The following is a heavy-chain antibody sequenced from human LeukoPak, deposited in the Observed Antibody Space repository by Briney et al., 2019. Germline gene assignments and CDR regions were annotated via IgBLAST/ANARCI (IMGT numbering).Heavy chain of an antibody. V-gene: IGHV3-30-3*01. Sequence: GGSLRLSCAASGFTFSSYAMHWVRQAPGKGLEWVAVISYDGSNKYYADSVKGRFTISRDNSKNTLYLQMNSLRAEDTAVYYCARGATYDCWGQGTLVTVSS. CDR3: ARGATYDC. CDR1: GFTFSSYA. D-gene: IGHD3-10*01. J-gene: IGHJ4*02. CDR2: ISYDGSNK.